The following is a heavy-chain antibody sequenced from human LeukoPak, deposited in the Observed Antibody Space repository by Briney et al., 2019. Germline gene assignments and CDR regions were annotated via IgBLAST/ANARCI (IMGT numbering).Heavy chain of an antibody. J-gene: IGHJ6*02. D-gene: IGHD4-17*01. CDR2: INTNTGNP. CDR3: ARDLDYGDYYGMDV. Sequence: GSSVKVSCKFSGGTFINHIISWVRQAPGQGLEWMGWINTNTGNPTYAQGFTGRFVFSLDTSVSTAYLQISSLKAEDTAVYYCARDLDYGDYYGMDVWGQGTTVTVSS. CDR1: GGTFINHI. V-gene: IGHV7-4-1*02.